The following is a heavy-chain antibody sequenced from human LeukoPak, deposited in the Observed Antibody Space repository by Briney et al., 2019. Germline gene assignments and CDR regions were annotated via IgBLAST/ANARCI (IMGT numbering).Heavy chain of an antibody. CDR1: GFTFSSYA. V-gene: IGHV3-23*01. D-gene: IGHD3-10*01. CDR3: APKSPDTMVRD. Sequence: SGGSLRLSCAASGFTFSSYAMSWVRQAPGKGLEWVSAISGSGGSTYYADSVKGRFTISRDNSKTTLFLQMNRLRVEDTAVYYCAPKSPDTMVRDWGQGTLVTVSS. J-gene: IGHJ4*02. CDR2: ISGSGGST.